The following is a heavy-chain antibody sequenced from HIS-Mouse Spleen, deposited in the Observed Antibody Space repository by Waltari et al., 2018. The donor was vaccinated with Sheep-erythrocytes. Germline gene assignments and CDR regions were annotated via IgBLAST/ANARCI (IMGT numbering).Heavy chain of an antibody. CDR2: ISNKGSNK. CDR1: GFTFSSYG. Sequence: QVQLVESGGGVVQPGRSLRLSCAASGFTFSSYGMHWFRQAPGRGLGGVVVISNKGSNKDHAASVMDRLTSSRDKSKRTLYLQMNSLRAEDTAVYYCAKLEGYSNYYFDDWGQGALLTVAS. J-gene: IGHJ4*02. CDR3: AKLEGYSNYYFDD. V-gene: IGHV3-30*18. D-gene: IGHD4-4*01.